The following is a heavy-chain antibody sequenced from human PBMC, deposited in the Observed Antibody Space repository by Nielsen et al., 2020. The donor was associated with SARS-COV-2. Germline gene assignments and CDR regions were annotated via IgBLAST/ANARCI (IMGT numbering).Heavy chain of an antibody. CDR1: GFTVSSNY. CDR2: IYSGGST. D-gene: IGHD6-19*01. CDR3: ARDSQWLVTGYYYYGMDV. J-gene: IGHJ6*02. V-gene: IGHV3-53*01. Sequence: GESLKISCAASGFTVSSNYMSWVRQAPGKGLEWVSVIYSGGSTYYADSVKGRFTISRDNSKNTLYLQMNSLRAEDTAVYYCARDSQWLVTGYYYYGMDVWGQGTTVTVSS.